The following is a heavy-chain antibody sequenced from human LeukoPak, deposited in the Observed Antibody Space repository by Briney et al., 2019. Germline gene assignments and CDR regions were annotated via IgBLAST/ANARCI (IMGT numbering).Heavy chain of an antibody. D-gene: IGHD4-23*01. CDR2: IYYSGST. CDR3: ARVATIDYGGDY. V-gene: IGHV4-39*07. Sequence: PSETLSLTCTVSGGSISSSSYYWGWIRQPPGKGLEWIGSIYYSGSTYYNPSLKSRVTISVDTSKNQFSLKLSSVTAADTAVYYCARVATIDYGGDYWGQGTLVTVSS. J-gene: IGHJ4*02. CDR1: GGSISSSSYY.